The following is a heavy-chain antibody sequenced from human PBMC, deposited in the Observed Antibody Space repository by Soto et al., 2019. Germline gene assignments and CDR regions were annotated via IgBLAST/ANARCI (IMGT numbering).Heavy chain of an antibody. J-gene: IGHJ6*02. Sequence: QVQLVQSGAEVRKPGASVKVSCKASGYTFSTSGMSWLRQAPGQGLEWMGWISTYNGDTNDAPKFQDRVTMTSDTSTSTVYMELRSLRSDDKAVYYCARAGAAPYYYYGMDVWGQGTRVTVSS. CDR3: ARAGAAPYYYYGMDV. V-gene: IGHV1-18*01. CDR2: ISTYNGDT. CDR1: GYTFSTSG. D-gene: IGHD2-15*01.